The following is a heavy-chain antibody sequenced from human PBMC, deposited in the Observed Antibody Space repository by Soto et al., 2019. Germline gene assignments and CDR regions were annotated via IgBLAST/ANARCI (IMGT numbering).Heavy chain of an antibody. D-gene: IGHD1-1*01. Sequence: PSETLSLTCSVSGDSISNSGTYWGWIRRPPGKGREWIGTMDYSGHTSYNPSLRSRVTISADTSKNKSSLRLSPVSVADTAVYYGAKDKGVFNWATSYFDYWGQGALVTVSS. CDR1: GDSISNSGTY. V-gene: IGHV4-39*02. CDR2: MDYSGHT. CDR3: AKDKGVFNWATSYFDY. J-gene: IGHJ4*02.